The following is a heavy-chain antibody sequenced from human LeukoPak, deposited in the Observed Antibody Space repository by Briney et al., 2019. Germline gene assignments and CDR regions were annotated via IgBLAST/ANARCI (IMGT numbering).Heavy chain of an antibody. J-gene: IGHJ4*02. CDR3: ARAGLRYYFDY. CDR2: ISAYNGNT. V-gene: IGHV1-18*01. D-gene: IGHD1-14*01. CDR1: GYTFTSYG. Sequence: ASVKVSCKASGYTFTSYGISWVRQAPGQGLEWMGWISAYNGNTNYAQKLQGRVTMTRDTSTSTVYMELSSLRSEDTAVYYCARAGLRYYFDYWGQGTLVTVSS.